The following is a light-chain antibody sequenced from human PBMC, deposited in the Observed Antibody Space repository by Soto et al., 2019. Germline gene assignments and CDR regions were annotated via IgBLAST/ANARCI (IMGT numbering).Light chain of an antibody. J-gene: IGKJ1*01. CDR3: QQYTLNWT. V-gene: IGKV1-5*01. CDR2: DAS. Sequence: DIQVTQSPSTLSASVGDRVTITCRASQGIRTWLAWYQQKPGKAPKLLISDASTLQSGVPSRFSGSGSGTEFTLTISSLQPDDFATYYSQQYTLNWTFGQGTKVEIK. CDR1: QGIRTW.